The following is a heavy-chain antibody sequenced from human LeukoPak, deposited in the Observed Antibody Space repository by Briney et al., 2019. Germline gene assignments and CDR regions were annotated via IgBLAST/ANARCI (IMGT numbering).Heavy chain of an antibody. D-gene: IGHD1-26*01. J-gene: IGHJ4*02. CDR2: INPNTGGT. V-gene: IGHV1-2*02. CDR3: AREGPGATLGY. CDR1: GYTLTELS. Sequence: GASVKVSCKVSGYTLTELSMHWVRQAPGQGLEWMGWINPNTGGTNYAQKFQGRVTMTRDTSISTAYMELSRLRSDDTAVYYCAREGPGATLGYWGQGTLVTVSS.